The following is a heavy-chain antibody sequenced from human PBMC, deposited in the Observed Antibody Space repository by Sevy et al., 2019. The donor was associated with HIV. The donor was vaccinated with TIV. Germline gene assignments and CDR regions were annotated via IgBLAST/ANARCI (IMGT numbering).Heavy chain of an antibody. CDR1: GFTFSNAW. D-gene: IGHD6-13*01. V-gene: IGHV3-15*01. Sequence: LSLTCAASGFTFSNAWMSWVRQAPGKGLEWVGRIKGKIYDGTIDYAAPVKGRFTISRDDSKNTLYLQMNSLKTEDTAVYYCTTDSWSQEDYYDYWGQGTLVTVSS. J-gene: IGHJ4*02. CDR2: IKGKIYDGTI. CDR3: TTDSWSQEDYYDY.